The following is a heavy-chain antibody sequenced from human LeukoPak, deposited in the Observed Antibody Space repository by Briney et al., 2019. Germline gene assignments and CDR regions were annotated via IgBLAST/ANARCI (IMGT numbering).Heavy chain of an antibody. J-gene: IGHJ5*02. CDR2: IYYSGST. D-gene: IGHD3-22*01. CDR1: GGSISSGGYY. CDR3: ARCGVHYYDSSGSNWFDP. V-gene: IGHV4-31*03. Sequence: SETLSLTCTVSGGSISSGGYYWSWIRQHPGKDLEWIGYIYYSGSTYYNPSLKSRVTISVDTSKNQFSLKLSSVTAADTAVYYCARCGVHYYDSSGSNWFDPWGQGTLVTVSS.